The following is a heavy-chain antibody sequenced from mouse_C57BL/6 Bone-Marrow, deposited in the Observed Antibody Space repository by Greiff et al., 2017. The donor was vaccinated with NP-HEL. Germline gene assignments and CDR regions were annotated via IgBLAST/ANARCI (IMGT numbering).Heavy chain of an antibody. CDR2: IHPNSGST. J-gene: IGHJ2*01. D-gene: IGHD1-1*01. CDR3: AISPITTVVSFDD. Sequence: QVQLQQPGAELVKPGASVKLSCKASGYTFTSYWMHWVKQRPGQGLEWIGMIHPNSGSTNYNEKFKSKATLTVDKSSSTDYMQLSSLTSEDSAVYYCAISPITTVVSFDDWGQGTTLTVSS. V-gene: IGHV1-64*01. CDR1: GYTFTSYW.